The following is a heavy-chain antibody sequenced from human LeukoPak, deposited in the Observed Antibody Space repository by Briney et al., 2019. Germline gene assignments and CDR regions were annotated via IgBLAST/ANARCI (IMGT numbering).Heavy chain of an antibody. D-gene: IGHD1-26*01. CDR1: GFTFSSYA. CDR3: ARGGVGATSYFDY. Sequence: PGGSLRLSCAASGFTFSSYAMHWVRQAPGKGLEWVAVISYDGSNKYYADSVKGRFTISRDNSKNTLYLQMNSLRAEDTAVYYCARGGVGATSYFDYWGQGTLVTVSS. CDR2: ISYDGSNK. V-gene: IGHV3-30-3*01. J-gene: IGHJ4*02.